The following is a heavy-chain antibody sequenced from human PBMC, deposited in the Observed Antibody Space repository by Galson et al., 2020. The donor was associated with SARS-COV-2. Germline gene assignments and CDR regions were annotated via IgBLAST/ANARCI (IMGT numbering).Heavy chain of an antibody. CDR2: VIPMFALA. V-gene: IGHV1-69*02. J-gene: IGHJ3*01. D-gene: IGHD3-22*01. CDR1: GGPFSNHT. Sequence: KISCKASGGPFSNHTISWVRQAPGQGLEWMGRVIPMFALANYAQKFQARVTITADKSTNTAYMELSSLRSEDTAVYYCARAKGDYYDTSGYYTLDYAFNVWGQGTMVTVSS. CDR3: ARAKGDYYDTSGYYTLDYAFNV.